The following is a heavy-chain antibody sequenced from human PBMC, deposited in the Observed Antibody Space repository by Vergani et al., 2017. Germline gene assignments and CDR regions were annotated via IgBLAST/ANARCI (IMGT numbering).Heavy chain of an antibody. J-gene: IGHJ3*02. CDR3: ARDSGTSDHWFDAFDI. CDR2: ISYDGSNK. CDR1: GFTFSSYA. D-gene: IGHD1-1*01. V-gene: IGHV3-30*04. Sequence: QVQLVESGGGVVQPGRSLRLSCAASGFTFSSYAMHWVRQAPGKGLEWVAVISYDGSNKYYADSVKGRFTISRDNAKNSLYLQMNSLRAEDTAVYYCARDSGTSDHWFDAFDIWGQGTMVTVSS.